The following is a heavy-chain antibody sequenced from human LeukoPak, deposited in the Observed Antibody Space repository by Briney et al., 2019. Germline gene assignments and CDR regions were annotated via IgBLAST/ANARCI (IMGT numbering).Heavy chain of an antibody. CDR2: IEGRGNFT. D-gene: IGHD6-19*01. J-gene: IGHJ4*02. CDR1: GLTFDDYG. Sequence: PGGSLRLSCVASGLTFDDYGMSWVRQAPGKGLEWVSTIEGRGNFTYYTDSVKGRFTISRDNSKNTLYLQMNSLRAEDTAVYYCAKSSLQVTAVADRFDYWGQGTLVTVSS. CDR3: AKSSLQVTAVADRFDY. V-gene: IGHV3-23*01.